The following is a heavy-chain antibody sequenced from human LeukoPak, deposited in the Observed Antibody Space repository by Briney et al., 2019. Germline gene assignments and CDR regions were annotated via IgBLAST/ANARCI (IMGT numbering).Heavy chain of an antibody. CDR2: ISSSGSTI. V-gene: IGHV3-48*03. J-gene: IGHJ4*02. D-gene: IGHD2-2*01. CDR3: AREAQPEYCSSTSCRHFDY. CDR1: GFTFSSYE. Sequence: GGSLRLSCAASGFTFSSYEMNWVRQAPGKGLEWVSYISSSGSTIYYADSVKGRFTISRDNAKNSLYLQMNSLRAEDTAVYYCAREAQPEYCSSTSCRHFDYWGQGTLVTVSS.